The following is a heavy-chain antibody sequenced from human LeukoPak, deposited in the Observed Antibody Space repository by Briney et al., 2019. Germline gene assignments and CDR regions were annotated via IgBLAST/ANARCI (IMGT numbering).Heavy chain of an antibody. CDR1: GPSISSRDYY. Sequence: SETLSLTCSVSGPSISSRDYYWSWIRQPLGKGLEWTGYIYDGVNTYYNPSLKSRVTISVDTSKNQFSLRLRSVTAADTAVYYCVKQWLRNAFDLWGQGTMVTVSS. CDR2: IYDGVNT. CDR3: VKQWLRNAFDL. J-gene: IGHJ3*01. V-gene: IGHV4-30-4*01. D-gene: IGHD3-22*01.